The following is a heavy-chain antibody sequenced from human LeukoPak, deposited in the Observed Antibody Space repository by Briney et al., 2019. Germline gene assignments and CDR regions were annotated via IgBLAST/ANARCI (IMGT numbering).Heavy chain of an antibody. CDR1: GFTFSAYW. CDR3: ARGTLTAPGLDS. V-gene: IGHV3-7*04. CDR2: IKEDGREE. J-gene: IGHJ4*02. Sequence: PGGSLTLSCSASGFTFSAYWMTWVRQAPGKGLQWVANIKEDGREEYYMDPVKGRFTIYRDNAKNSLFLQMNVLRADDAAVYYCARGTLTAPGLDSWGQGALVAVSS. D-gene: IGHD6-13*01.